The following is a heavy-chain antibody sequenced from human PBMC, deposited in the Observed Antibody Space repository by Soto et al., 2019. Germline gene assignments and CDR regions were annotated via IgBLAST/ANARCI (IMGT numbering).Heavy chain of an antibody. CDR2: IYPGDSDT. Sequence: GESLKISCKGSGYSFTSYWIGWVRQMPGKGLEWMGIIYPGDSDTRYSPSFQGQVTISADKSIGTAYLQWRRLKASDTAMDYCARHDFRVLWGRDHYFGMHVCGQGTTVTV. CDR3: ARHDFRVLWGRDHYFGMHV. CDR1: GYSFTSYW. V-gene: IGHV5-51*01. J-gene: IGHJ6*02. D-gene: IGHD3-3*01.